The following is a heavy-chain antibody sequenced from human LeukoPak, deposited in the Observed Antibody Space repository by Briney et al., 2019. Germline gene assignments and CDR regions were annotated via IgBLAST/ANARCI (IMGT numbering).Heavy chain of an antibody. J-gene: IGHJ4*02. V-gene: IGHV3-9*01. CDR1: GFTFDDYA. D-gene: IGHD2-2*01. CDR2: MSWNSGSI. Sequence: GGSLRLSCAASGFTFDDYAMHWVRQAPGKGLEWVSGMSWNSGSIGYADSVKGRFTISRDNAKNSLYLQMNSLRAEDTALYYCAKDTFEGPSCLDYWDQGTLVTVSS. CDR3: AKDTFEGPSCLDY.